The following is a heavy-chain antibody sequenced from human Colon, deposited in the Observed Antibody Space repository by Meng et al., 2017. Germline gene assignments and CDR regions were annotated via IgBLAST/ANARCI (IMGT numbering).Heavy chain of an antibody. CDR2: IDYTGST. Sequence: QVQLQESGPGLVQPSETLSLTCTVSGGSFDSYHWNWIRQPPGEAPEXIGNIDYTGSTNYNPSFKSRVTISVDTSKSQFSLRMTSMTAADTAVYYCARGYWFDPWGQGTLVTVSS. CDR1: GGSFDSYH. CDR3: ARGYWFDP. J-gene: IGHJ5*02. V-gene: IGHV4-59*01.